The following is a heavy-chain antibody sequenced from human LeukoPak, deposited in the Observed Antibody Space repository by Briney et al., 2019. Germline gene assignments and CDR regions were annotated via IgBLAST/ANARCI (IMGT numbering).Heavy chain of an antibody. CDR1: GGSISSYY. Sequence: SETLSLTCTVSGGSISSYYWSWIRQPAGKGLEWIGRIYTSGSTNYNPSLKSRVTISVDTSKNQFSLKLSSVTAADTAVYYCARAGDGYNYRDFDYWGQGTLVTVSS. CDR2: IYTSGST. J-gene: IGHJ4*02. D-gene: IGHD5-24*01. CDR3: ARAGDGYNYRDFDY. V-gene: IGHV4-4*07.